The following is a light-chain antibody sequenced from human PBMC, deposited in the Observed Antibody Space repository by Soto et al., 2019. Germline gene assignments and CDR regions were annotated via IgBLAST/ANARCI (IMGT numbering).Light chain of an antibody. Sequence: QSVLTQPPSASGTPGQRVTISCSGSSSNIGSNYVYWYQQLPGTAPKLLIDRNNQRPSGVPDRFSGSQSGTSGSLAISGLRSEDEADYYCAAWDDSLSGDVVFGGGTKLTVL. J-gene: IGLJ2*01. CDR1: SSNIGSNY. CDR2: RNN. CDR3: AAWDDSLSGDVV. V-gene: IGLV1-47*01.